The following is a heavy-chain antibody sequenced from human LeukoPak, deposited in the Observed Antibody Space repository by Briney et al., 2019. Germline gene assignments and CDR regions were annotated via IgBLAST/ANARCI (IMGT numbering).Heavy chain of an antibody. D-gene: IGHD3-22*01. CDR3: ARTITMIVVVMIPAELDY. J-gene: IGHJ4*02. Sequence: PGGSLRLSCAASGFTFSDYYMSWIRQAPGKGLEWVSYISSSGSTIYYADSVKGRFTISRDNAKNSLYLQMNSLRAEDTAVYYCARTITMIVVVMIPAELDYWGQGTLVTVSS. CDR1: GFTFSDYY. V-gene: IGHV3-11*01. CDR2: ISSSGSTI.